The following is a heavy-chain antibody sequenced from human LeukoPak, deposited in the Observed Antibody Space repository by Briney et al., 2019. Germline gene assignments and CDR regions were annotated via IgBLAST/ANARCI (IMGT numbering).Heavy chain of an antibody. CDR2: IIPICGTA. CDR1: GGTFTSYA. V-gene: IGHV1-69*05. CDR3: ARVVGDFWSGSYYYYYYMDV. Sequence: AVKVSCKASGGTFTSYAISWVRQAPGQGLEWMGGIIPICGTANYAQKFQGRVTITTDESTSTDYMELRRLNSEDTAVYYCARVVGDFWSGSYYYYYYMDVWGKGTTVTVSS. D-gene: IGHD3-3*01. J-gene: IGHJ6*03.